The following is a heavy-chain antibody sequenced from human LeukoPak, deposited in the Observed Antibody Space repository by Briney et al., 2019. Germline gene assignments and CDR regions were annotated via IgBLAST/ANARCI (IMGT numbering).Heavy chain of an antibody. J-gene: IGHJ4*02. V-gene: IGHV3-30*02. CDR3: ACDYGGNSGVDY. D-gene: IGHD4-23*01. Sequence: GGSLRLSCAASGFTFSSYGMHWVRQAPGKGLEWVTFIWFDGSDKYYADSAKGRFTISRDNSKNTLYLQMNSLRAEDTAVYYCACDYGGNSGVDYWGQGTLVTVSS. CDR1: GFTFSSYG. CDR2: IWFDGSDK.